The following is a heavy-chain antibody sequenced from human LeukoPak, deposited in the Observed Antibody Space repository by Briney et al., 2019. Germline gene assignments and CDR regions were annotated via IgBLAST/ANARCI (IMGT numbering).Heavy chain of an antibody. CDR1: GGTFSSYT. CDR2: IIPILGIA. D-gene: IGHD6-19*01. Sequence: SVKVSCKASGGTFSSYTISWVRQAPGQGLEWMGRIIPILGIANYAQKFQGRVTITADKSTSTAYMELSSLRSEDTAVYYCARSSGWYGAFDIWGQGTMVTVSS. V-gene: IGHV1-69*02. CDR3: ARSSGWYGAFDI. J-gene: IGHJ3*02.